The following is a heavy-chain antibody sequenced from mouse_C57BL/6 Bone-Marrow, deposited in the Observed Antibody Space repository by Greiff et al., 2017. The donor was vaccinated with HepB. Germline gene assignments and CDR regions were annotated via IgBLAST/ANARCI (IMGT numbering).Heavy chain of an antibody. J-gene: IGHJ2*01. CDR3: ARRGLGLFDY. CDR2: ISSGGSYT. D-gene: IGHD4-1*01. CDR1: GFTFSSYG. V-gene: IGHV5-6*01. Sequence: EVQGVESGGDLVKPGGSLKLSCAASGFTFSSYGMSWVRQTPDKRLEWVATISSGGSYTYYPDSVKGRFTISRDNAKNTLYLQMSSLKSEDTAMYYCARRGLGLFDYWGQGTTLTVSS.